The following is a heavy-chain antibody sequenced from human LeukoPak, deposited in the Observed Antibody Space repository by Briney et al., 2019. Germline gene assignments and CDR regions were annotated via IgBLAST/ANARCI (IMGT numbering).Heavy chain of an antibody. J-gene: IGHJ4*02. CDR1: GFTFTHSA. D-gene: IGHD6-13*01. V-gene: IGHV1-58*02. CDR3: ARGRIAAAGTDFDY. Sequence: ASVKVSCKASGFTFTHSAMQWVRQARGQRLEWIGWIVVGSGNTNYAQKFQGRVTITRDMSTSTAYMELRSLRSDDTAVYYCARGRIAAAGTDFDYWGQGTLVTVSS. CDR2: IVVGSGNT.